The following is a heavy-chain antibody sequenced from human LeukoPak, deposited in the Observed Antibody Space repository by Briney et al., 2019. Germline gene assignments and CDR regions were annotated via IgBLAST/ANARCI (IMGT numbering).Heavy chain of an antibody. Sequence: PGESLKISCKGSGYSFTSYWIGWVRQMPGKGLEWMGIIYPGDSDSRYSPSFQGQVTISADKSISTAYLQWSSLKASDTAIYYCARHGGNSLNDASDIWGQGTMAAVSS. V-gene: IGHV5-51*01. CDR3: ARHGGNSLNDASDI. CDR1: GYSFTSYW. CDR2: IYPGDSDS. D-gene: IGHD4-23*01. J-gene: IGHJ3*02.